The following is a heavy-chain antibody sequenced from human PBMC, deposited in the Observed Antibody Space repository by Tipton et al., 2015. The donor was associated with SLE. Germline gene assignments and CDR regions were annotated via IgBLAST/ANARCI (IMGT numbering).Heavy chain of an antibody. Sequence: TLSLTCSVYGDSLSGQYWSWIRQPPGKGLEWIGEVFRGGSTNYSPSLKSRVTISVDTSKNQFSLKLSSVTAADTAVYYCARAGGGDSNWFDPWGQGTLVTVSS. CDR1: GDSLSGQY. J-gene: IGHJ5*02. CDR3: ARAGGGDSNWFDP. D-gene: IGHD2-21*01. CDR2: VFRGGST. V-gene: IGHV4-34*12.